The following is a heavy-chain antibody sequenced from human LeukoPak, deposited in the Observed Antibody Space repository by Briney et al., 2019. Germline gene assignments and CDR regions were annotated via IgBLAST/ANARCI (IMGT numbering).Heavy chain of an antibody. Sequence: GGSLRPSRAASGFTFTSYAMSSARQAPGKGLEWVSAISGSGGSTYYADSVKGRFTISRDNSKNTLYLQINSLIAEDTAVYYCSKKSSTNCYGSGPANYFAYWGQGTLVTVSS. V-gene: IGHV3-23*01. J-gene: IGHJ4*02. CDR2: ISGSGGST. CDR3: SKKSSTNCYGSGPANYFAY. CDR1: GFTFTSYA. D-gene: IGHD3-10*01.